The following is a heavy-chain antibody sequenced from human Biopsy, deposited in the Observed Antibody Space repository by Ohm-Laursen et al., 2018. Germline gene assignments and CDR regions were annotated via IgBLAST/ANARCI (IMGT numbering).Heavy chain of an antibody. CDR3: ARRGSGGRSFDY. Sequence: SETLSLTCTVSGGSINSSYWSWIRQAPGKGLEWIGFISNSGNTNYNPSLKSRVTISADTSKNQFSLKLGSVIVADTAVFYCARRGSGGRSFDYWGQGSLVTVSS. CDR2: ISNSGNT. D-gene: IGHD2-15*01. J-gene: IGHJ4*02. V-gene: IGHV4-59*08. CDR1: GGSINSSY.